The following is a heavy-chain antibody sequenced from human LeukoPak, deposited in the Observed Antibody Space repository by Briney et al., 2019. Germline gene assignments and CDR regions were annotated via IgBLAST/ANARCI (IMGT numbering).Heavy chain of an antibody. CDR3: ARPYYYDSRIDP. CDR2: IYYSGST. J-gene: IGHJ5*02. V-gene: IGHV4-39*07. Sequence: PSETLSLTCTVSGGAISSSHYYWGWIRQPPGKGLEWIGSIYYSGSTYYNPSLKSRVTISVDTSKNQFSLKLSPATAADTAVYYCARPYYYDSRIDPWGQGILVTVSS. D-gene: IGHD3-22*01. CDR1: GGAISSSHYY.